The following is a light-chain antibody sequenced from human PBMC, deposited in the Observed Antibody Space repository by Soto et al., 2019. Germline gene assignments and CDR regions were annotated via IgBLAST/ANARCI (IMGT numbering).Light chain of an antibody. Sequence: QSALTQPASVSGSPGQSVSISCTGSTSDVGAYNYVAWYQHKPGKAPRLLIYEVDHRPSGISPRFSGSKSGNTASLTISGLQTDDEEDYYCSSYTVINTAVFGGGTKVTVL. J-gene: IGLJ3*02. CDR2: EVD. V-gene: IGLV2-14*01. CDR3: SSYTVINTAV. CDR1: TSDVGAYNY.